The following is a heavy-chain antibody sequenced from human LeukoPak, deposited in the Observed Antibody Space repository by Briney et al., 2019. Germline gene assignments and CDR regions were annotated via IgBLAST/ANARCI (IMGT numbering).Heavy chain of an antibody. CDR3: ARDAPYSSSWSDEILDY. D-gene: IGHD6-13*01. J-gene: IGHJ4*02. Sequence: PGGSLRLSCAASGFTFSSYWMHWVRQAPGKGLVWVSRINSDESSTSYADSVKGRFTISRDNAKNTLYLQMNSLRAEDTAVYYCARDAPYSSSWSDEILDYWGQGTLVTVSS. CDR1: GFTFSSYW. CDR2: INSDESST. V-gene: IGHV3-74*01.